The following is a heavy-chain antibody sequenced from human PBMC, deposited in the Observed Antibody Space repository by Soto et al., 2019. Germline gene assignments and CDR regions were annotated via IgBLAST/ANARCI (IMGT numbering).Heavy chain of an antibody. CDR2: IKQDGSEK. CDR3: ARDLEYDFWSGYYKEDYYYYLDV. V-gene: IGHV3-7*01. D-gene: IGHD3-3*01. CDR1: GFTFSSYW. J-gene: IGHJ6*03. Sequence: GGSLRLSCAASGFTFSSYWMSWVRQAPGKGLEWVANIKQDGSEKYYVDSVKGRFTISRDNARNSLYLQMNSLRAEDTAVYYCARDLEYDFWSGYYKEDYYYYLDVWGKGTTVTVS.